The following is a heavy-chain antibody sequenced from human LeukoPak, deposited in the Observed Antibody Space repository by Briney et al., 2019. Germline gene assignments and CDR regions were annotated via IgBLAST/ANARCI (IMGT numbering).Heavy chain of an antibody. CDR1: GFIFSSYA. CDR2: ITGNGGGT. J-gene: IGHJ4*02. D-gene: IGHD1-1*01. CDR3: VRGGQSTNCFDY. Sequence: PGRSLRLSCAASGFIFSSYAMQWVRQAPGKELECISAITGNGGGTFYADSVKGRFTISRDNSKNTLFLQMDSLKAEDMAVYYCVRGGQSTNCFDYWGQGILVTVSS. V-gene: IGHV3-64*02.